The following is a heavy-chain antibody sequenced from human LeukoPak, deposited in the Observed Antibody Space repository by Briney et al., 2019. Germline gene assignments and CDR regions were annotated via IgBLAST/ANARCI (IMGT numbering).Heavy chain of an antibody. CDR3: ARFVGSFGFDY. V-gene: IGHV3-53*01. CDR2: IYSGGST. J-gene: IGHJ4*02. Sequence: GGSLRLSCAASGFTFSNAWMSWVRQAPGKGLEWVSVIYSGGSTYYADSVKGRFTISRDNSKNTLYLQMNSLRAEDTAVYYCARFVGSFGFDYWGQGTLVTVSS. D-gene: IGHD2-15*01. CDR1: GFTFSNAW.